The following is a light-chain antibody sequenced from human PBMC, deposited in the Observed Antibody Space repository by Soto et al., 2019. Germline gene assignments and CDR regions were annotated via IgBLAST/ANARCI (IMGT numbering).Light chain of an antibody. CDR3: QQYDNLPFT. CDR1: QDIKYY. V-gene: IGKV1-33*01. Sequence: DIQMTQSPSSLSASVGDRVTITCQASQDIKYYLNWYQQKPGKAPKLLIYDASNLETGVPSRFSGSGSGTDFTFTISSLQPEDIATYYCQQYDNLPFTFGPGTKVDMK. J-gene: IGKJ3*01. CDR2: DAS.